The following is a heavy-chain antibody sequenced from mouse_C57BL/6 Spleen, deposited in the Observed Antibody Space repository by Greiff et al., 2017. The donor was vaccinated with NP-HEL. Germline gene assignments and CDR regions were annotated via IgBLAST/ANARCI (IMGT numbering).Heavy chain of an antibody. D-gene: IGHD2-4*01. CDR1: GFNIKNTY. CDR2: IDPANGST. Sequence: VQLQQSVAELVRPGASVKLSCTASGFNIKNTYMHWVKQRPEQGLEWIGRIDPANGSTKSAPKFQGTASITADTSSNTDYLQLSSLTAEDTAIYYCARYEYDGDAMDDWGQGTAVNVA. V-gene: IGHV14-3*01. J-gene: IGHJ4*01. CDR3: ARYEYDGDAMDD.